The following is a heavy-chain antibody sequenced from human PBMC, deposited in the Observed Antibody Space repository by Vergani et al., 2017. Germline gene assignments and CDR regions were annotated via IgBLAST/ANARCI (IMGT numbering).Heavy chain of an antibody. Sequence: QVQLVESGGGVVQPGTSLRLSCVVSGFALNRHAMYWVRQAPGKGLEWVVGISFDGTNEYYPDLVKGRFTISRDIAKNTLYLQVRSLRLEDTGVYHCVRDRGLCAGGRCYTEDGDYWGQGTPVTVSS. CDR1: GFALNRHA. CDR3: VRDRGLCAGGRCYTEDGDY. D-gene: IGHD2-2*02. J-gene: IGHJ4*02. CDR2: ISFDGTNE. V-gene: IGHV3-30-3*01.